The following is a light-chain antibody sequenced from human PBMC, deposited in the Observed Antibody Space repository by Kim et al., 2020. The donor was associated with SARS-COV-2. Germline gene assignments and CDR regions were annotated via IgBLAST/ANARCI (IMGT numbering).Light chain of an antibody. Sequence: QSVLTQPPSASGTPGQRVTISCSGSSSNIGSNYVYWYQQLPGTAPKLLIYRNNQRPSGVPDRFSGSKSGTSAYLAISGLRSEDEADYYCAAWDDSLSGLSALFGGGTQLTVL. V-gene: IGLV1-47*01. CDR2: RNN. CDR3: AAWDDSLSGLSAL. CDR1: SSNIGSNY. J-gene: IGLJ7*01.